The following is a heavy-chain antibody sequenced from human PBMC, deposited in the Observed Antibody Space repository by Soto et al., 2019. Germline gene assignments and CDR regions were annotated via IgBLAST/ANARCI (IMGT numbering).Heavy chain of an antibody. CDR3: AKGLINGRWYAED. Sequence: EVHLLESGGGLVHPGESLRLSCGASGFTFSSCVMAWVRQAPGTGLEWVSCITGSGIGAYYADSVKGGFTISRDNSKNMVYLQMNNLRAEDTGVYYCAKGLINGRWYAEDWGQGTLVTVSS. V-gene: IGHV3-23*01. J-gene: IGHJ4*02. D-gene: IGHD6-13*01. CDR1: GFTFSSCV. CDR2: ITGSGIGA.